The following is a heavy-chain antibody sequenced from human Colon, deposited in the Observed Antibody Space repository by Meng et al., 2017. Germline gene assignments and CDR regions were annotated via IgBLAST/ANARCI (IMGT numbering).Heavy chain of an antibody. J-gene: IGHJ4*02. CDR3: ARDGYNEIPFDY. D-gene: IGHD5-24*01. Sequence: EVQLLQSGGGLVQPGGSLRLSCAASGFTLSAYATGWVRQAPGKGLEWVAVISGTGARREYVDSVKGRFIISRDDSKNTLHLQMDRLIAEDTAVYYCARDGYNEIPFDYWGQGALVTVSS. CDR2: ISGTGARR. CDR1: GFTLSAYA. V-gene: IGHV3-23*01.